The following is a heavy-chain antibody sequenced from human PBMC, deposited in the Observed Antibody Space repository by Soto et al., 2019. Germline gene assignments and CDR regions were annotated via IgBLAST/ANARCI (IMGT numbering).Heavy chain of an antibody. J-gene: IGHJ4*02. CDR1: GYTFSSFG. D-gene: IGHD2-21*02. CDR2: ISAYNGNT. Sequence: ASVKVSCKAYGYTFSSFGITWVRQAPGQGLEWLGWISAYNGNTNYAQKLQGRVTITRDTSASTAYMELSSLRSEDTAVYYCARSIVVVTALDYWGQGTLVTVSS. CDR3: ARSIVVVTALDY. V-gene: IGHV1-18*01.